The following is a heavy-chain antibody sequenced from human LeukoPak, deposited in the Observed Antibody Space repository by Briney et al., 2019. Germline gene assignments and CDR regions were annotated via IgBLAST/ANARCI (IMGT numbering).Heavy chain of an antibody. CDR2: INHSGST. D-gene: IGHD3-10*01. Sequence: SETLSLTCAVYGGSFSSYYWRWIRQPPGKGLEWIGEINHSGSTNYNPSLKSRVTISVDTSKNQFSLKLSSVTAADTAVYYCARVYYYGSAPDYWGQGTLVTVSS. CDR3: ARVYYYGSAPDY. V-gene: IGHV4-34*01. CDR1: GGSFSSYY. J-gene: IGHJ4*02.